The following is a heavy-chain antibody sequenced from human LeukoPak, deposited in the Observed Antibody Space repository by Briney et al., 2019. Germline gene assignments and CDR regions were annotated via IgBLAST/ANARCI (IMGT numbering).Heavy chain of an antibody. Sequence: GSSVKVSCKASGGTFSSYAISWVRQAPGQGLEWMGRIIPILGIANYAQKFQGRVTITADKSTSTAYMELSSLRSEDTAVYYCARGLLVDTAEDSWFDPWGQGTLVTVSS. J-gene: IGHJ5*02. CDR1: GGTFSSYA. V-gene: IGHV1-69*04. CDR2: IIPILGIA. CDR3: ARGLLVDTAEDSWFDP. D-gene: IGHD5-18*01.